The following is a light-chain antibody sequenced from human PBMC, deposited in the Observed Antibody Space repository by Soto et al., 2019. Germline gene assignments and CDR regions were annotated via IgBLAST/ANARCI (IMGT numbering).Light chain of an antibody. CDR2: DVT. CDR1: SSDVGGYNY. CDR3: SSYAGSNKVV. V-gene: IGLV2-8*01. J-gene: IGLJ2*01. Sequence: QSVLTQPPSASGSPGQSVTISCTGTSSDVGGYNYVYWYQQHPGKAPKLIINDVTKRPSGVPDRFSGSKSGNTASLTVSGLQAEDEADYYCSSYAGSNKVVFGGGTKVTVL.